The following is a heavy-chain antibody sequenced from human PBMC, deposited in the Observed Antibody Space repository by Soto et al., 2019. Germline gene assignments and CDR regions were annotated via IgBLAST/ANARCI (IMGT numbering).Heavy chain of an antibody. D-gene: IGHD6-13*01. CDR3: ARGPEGSSWYSYGMDV. CDR1: GGTFSSYT. CDR2: IIPIPGIA. J-gene: IGHJ6*02. Sequence: SVKVSCKASGGTFSSYTISWVRQAPGQGLEWMGRIIPIPGIANYAQKFQGRVTITADKSTSTAYMELSSLRSEDTAVYYCARGPEGSSWYSYGMDVWGQGTTVTVSS. V-gene: IGHV1-69*02.